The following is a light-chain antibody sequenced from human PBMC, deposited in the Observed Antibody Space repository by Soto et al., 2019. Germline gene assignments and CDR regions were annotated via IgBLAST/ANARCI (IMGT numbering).Light chain of an antibody. CDR1: QRISSW. Sequence: DIQMTQSPSTLSASVGDRVTITCRASQRISSWLAWYQQKPVKAPNLMIYKAPSLESGVPSRFSGSGSGTEFTLTISSLQPDDFATYYCQQYNSYPFTFGPGTKVDIK. CDR2: KAP. J-gene: IGKJ3*01. V-gene: IGKV1-5*03. CDR3: QQYNSYPFT.